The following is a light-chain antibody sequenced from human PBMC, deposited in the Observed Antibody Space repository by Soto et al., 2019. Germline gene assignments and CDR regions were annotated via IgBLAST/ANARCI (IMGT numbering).Light chain of an antibody. CDR1: QSVGSN. CDR2: GAS. V-gene: IGKV3-20*01. CDR3: QQYGSSPPGT. Sequence: EIVMTQSPDTLSVSPGERATLSCRASQSVGSNLAWYQKKPGQAPRLLIFGASSRATGIPDRFSGSGSGTDFTLTISRLEPEDFAVYYCQQYGSSPPGTFGQGTKVDI. J-gene: IGKJ1*01.